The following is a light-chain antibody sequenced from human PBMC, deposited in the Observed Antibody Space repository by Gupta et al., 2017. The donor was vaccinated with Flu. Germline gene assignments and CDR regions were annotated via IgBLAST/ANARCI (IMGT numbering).Light chain of an antibody. V-gene: IGLV8-61*01. CDR2: ATD. Sequence: QTVVTQESSLSVSLGWTVTLTCGLSYGLVSPVYYPNWHQQTPGQAPLTLVYATDMRSSGVPDRFSGSILWNKAALTITGGQADDESYYYCALYMGSGSWVFGGGTKLTVL. CDR1: YGLVSPVYY. CDR3: ALYMGSGSWV. J-gene: IGLJ3*02.